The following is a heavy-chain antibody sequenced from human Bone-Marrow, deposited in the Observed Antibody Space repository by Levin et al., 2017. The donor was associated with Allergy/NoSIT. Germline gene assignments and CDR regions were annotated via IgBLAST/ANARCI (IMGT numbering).Heavy chain of an antibody. CDR3: ARGWYYFDF. V-gene: IGHV3-74*01. CDR1: GFSFSTHW. J-gene: IGHJ4*02. CDR2: INSDGSST. Sequence: PGGSLRLSCAASGFSFSTHWMHWVRQAPGKGLVWVSHINSDGSSTTYADSVKGRFTISRDNAKNTLYLQMNSLRAEDTAVYYCARGWYYFDFWGQGTLVTVSS.